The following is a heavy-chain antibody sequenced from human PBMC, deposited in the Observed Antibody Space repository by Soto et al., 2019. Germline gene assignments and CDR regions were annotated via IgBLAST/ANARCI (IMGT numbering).Heavy chain of an antibody. CDR2: IYTSGST. CDR1: GGSISSYD. CDR3: AREARITIFGVVHYGMDV. V-gene: IGHV4-4*07. Sequence: SETLSLTCTVSGGSISSYDWSWIRQPAGKGLEWIGRIYTSGSTNYNPSLKSRVTMSVDTSKNQFSLKLSSVTAADTAVYYCAREARITIFGVVHYGMDVWGQGTTVTVSS. J-gene: IGHJ6*02. D-gene: IGHD3-3*01.